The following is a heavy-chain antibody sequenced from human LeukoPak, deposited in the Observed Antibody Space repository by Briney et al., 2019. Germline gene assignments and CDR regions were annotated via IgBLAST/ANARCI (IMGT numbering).Heavy chain of an antibody. CDR3: AKDRGWCFEY. D-gene: IGHD6-19*01. CDR1: GFSFGSSD. CDR2: ISYDGSDK. Sequence: GGSLRLSCAASGFSFGSSDIHWVRQAPDKGLEWVAFISYDGSDKYYADSVKGRFTVSRDNSKHALYLQMNSLRAEDTAVYYCAKDRGWCFEYWGQGTVVTVSS. J-gene: IGHJ4*02. V-gene: IGHV3-30*18.